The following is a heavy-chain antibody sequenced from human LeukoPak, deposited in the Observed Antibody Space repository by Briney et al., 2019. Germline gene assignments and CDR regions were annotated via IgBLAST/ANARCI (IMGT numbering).Heavy chain of an antibody. V-gene: IGHV4-34*01. D-gene: IGHD3-22*01. J-gene: IGHJ4*02. Sequence: SETLSLTCAVYGGSFSGYYWSWIRQPPGKGLGWIGEINHSGSTNYNPSLKSRVTISVDTSKNQFSLKLSSVTAADTAVYYCARGRTYYYDSSGYYGSDYWGQGTLVTVSS. CDR1: GGSFSGYY. CDR2: INHSGST. CDR3: ARGRTYYYDSSGYYGSDY.